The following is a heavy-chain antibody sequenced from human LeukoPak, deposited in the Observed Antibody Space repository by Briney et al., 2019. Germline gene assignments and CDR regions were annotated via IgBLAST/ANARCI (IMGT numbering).Heavy chain of an antibody. J-gene: IGHJ4*02. CDR3: ARAFGVVIYFDY. V-gene: IGHV4-38-2*01. CDR2: IHHSGST. Sequence: GSLRLSCAASGFTFSSYAMSWIRQPPGKGLEWIGSIHHSGSTYYNPSLKSRVTISVDTSKNQLSLKLSSVTAADTAVYYCARAFGVVIYFDYWGQGTLVTVSS. CDR1: GFTFSSYA. D-gene: IGHD3-3*01.